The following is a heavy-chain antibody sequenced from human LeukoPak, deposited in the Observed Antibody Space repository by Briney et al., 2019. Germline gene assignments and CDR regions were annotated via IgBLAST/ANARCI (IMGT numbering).Heavy chain of an antibody. D-gene: IGHD7-27*01. Sequence: PSETLSLTCTISGGSVSDYYWSWIRQSPGKGLEWIGYIYYTGSTSYNPSLKSRVTISADTSKNEFSLKLNSVTAADTAVYYCASRKLGNDYWGQGTLVTVS. J-gene: IGHJ4*02. V-gene: IGHV4-59*02. CDR1: GGSVSDYY. CDR2: IYYTGST. CDR3: ASRKLGNDY.